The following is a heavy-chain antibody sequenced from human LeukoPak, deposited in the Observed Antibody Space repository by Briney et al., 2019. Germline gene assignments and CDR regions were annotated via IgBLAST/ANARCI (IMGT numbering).Heavy chain of an antibody. Sequence: TGGSLKLSCAASGFTVNSNYMSWVRQAPGKGLEWVSVIYSGGSTYYADSVKGRFTISRDNSKNTLYLQMNSLRAEDTAVYYCARSCSYCSSTYYMDVWGKGTTVTVSS. CDR1: GFTVNSNY. J-gene: IGHJ6*03. CDR2: IYSGGST. D-gene: IGHD2-2*01. CDR3: ARSCSYCSSTYYMDV. V-gene: IGHV3-53*01.